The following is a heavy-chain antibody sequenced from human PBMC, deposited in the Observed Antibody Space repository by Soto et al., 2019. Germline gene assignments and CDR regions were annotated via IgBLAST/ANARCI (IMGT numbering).Heavy chain of an antibody. CDR3: ASAVVAAGKPRPILFWY. D-gene: IGHD6-13*01. J-gene: IGHJ2*01. Sequence: KTLSLARAVYGYSINSGYYWGWIRQPPGKGLEWIGSLHYSGSTYYNPSLNSRVTISVDTSKNQFSLKLSSVTAADTAVYYCASAVVAAGKPRPILFWY. CDR2: LHYSGST. V-gene: IGHV4-38-2*01. CDR1: GYSINSGYY.